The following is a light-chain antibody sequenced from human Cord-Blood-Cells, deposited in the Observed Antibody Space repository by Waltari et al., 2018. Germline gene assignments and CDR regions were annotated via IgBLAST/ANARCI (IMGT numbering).Light chain of an antibody. Sequence: DIQMTQSPPTLSASVGDRVTITCRASQSISSWLAWYQQKPGKAPKLLIYDASSLESGVPSRFSGSGSGTEFTLTISSLQPDDFATYYCQQYNSYSTFGQGTKAEIK. V-gene: IGKV1-5*01. CDR1: QSISSW. CDR2: DAS. J-gene: IGKJ1*01. CDR3: QQYNSYST.